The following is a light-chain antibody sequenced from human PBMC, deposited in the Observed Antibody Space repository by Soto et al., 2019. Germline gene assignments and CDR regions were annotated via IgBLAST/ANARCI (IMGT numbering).Light chain of an antibody. CDR1: SSDVGGYNY. J-gene: IGLJ2*01. Sequence: QSVLTQPRSVSGSPGQSVTISCTGTSSDVGGYNYVSWYQQHPGKAPKLMIYDVSKRPSGVPDRFSGSKSGNTASLTISGLQAEDEADYYCCSYAGSYTFEVGGGTKVTVL. V-gene: IGLV2-11*01. CDR2: DVS. CDR3: CSYAGSYTFE.